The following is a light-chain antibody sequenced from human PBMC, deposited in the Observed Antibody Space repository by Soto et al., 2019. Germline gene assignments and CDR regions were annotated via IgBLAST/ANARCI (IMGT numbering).Light chain of an antibody. CDR2: AAS. Sequence: DIQMTQSPSSLSASVGDRVTITCRASQGISNYFAWYQQKPGKVPKLLIYAASTLQSGVPSRFSGSGSGTEFNLTISSLQPEDVATYYYQKYNRARQAFGPGTKVDIK. CDR1: QGISNY. V-gene: IGKV1-27*01. CDR3: QKYNRARQA. J-gene: IGKJ3*01.